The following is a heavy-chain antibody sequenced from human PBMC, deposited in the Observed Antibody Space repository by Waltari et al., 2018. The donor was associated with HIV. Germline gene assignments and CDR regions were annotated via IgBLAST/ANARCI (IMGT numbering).Heavy chain of an antibody. Sequence: EVQLVESGGGLVQPGGSLRLSCAASGFTFSAYWMHWVRQAPGKGLVCVSLINSDWGNTNYADSVKGRFTISRDNAKHTLYLQMNSLIAEDTALYYCARDRCTSSGGSCYNWFDPWGQGSLVTVSS. CDR1: GFTFSAYW. CDR3: ARDRCTSSGGSCYNWFDP. D-gene: IGHD2-15*01. CDR2: INSDWGNT. J-gene: IGHJ5*02. V-gene: IGHV3-74*01.